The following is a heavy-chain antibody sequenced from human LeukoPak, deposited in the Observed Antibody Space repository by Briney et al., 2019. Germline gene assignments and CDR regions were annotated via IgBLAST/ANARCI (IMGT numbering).Heavy chain of an antibody. D-gene: IGHD4-17*01. CDR2: IYYSGST. CDR3: ARAMVTTSWSDP. J-gene: IGHJ5*02. CDR1: GGSISSSSYY. Sequence: SETLSLTCTVSGGSISSSSYYWGWIRQPPGKGLEWIGSIYYSGSTYYNPSLKSRVTISVDTSKNQFSLKLSSVTAADTAVYYCARAMVTTSWSDPWGQGTLVTVSS. V-gene: IGHV4-39*07.